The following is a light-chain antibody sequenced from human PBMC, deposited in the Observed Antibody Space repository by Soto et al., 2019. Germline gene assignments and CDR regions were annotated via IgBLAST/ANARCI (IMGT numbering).Light chain of an antibody. V-gene: IGLV3-1*01. CDR1: NLGGTY. CDR3: QAWDSGAGF. J-gene: IGLJ1*01. Sequence: SYELTQPPSVSVSPGQTASITCSGDNLGGTYVYWYQKKPGQSPVLVIYQDTKRPSGIPERFSGSSSGNTATLTIGGTQALDEADYFCQAWDSGAGFFGTGTKLTVL. CDR2: QDT.